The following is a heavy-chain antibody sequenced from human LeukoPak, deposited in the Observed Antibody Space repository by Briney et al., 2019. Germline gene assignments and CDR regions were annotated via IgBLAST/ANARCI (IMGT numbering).Heavy chain of an antibody. D-gene: IGHD2-2*01. CDR1: GFTFSAYW. J-gene: IGHJ4*02. Sequence: GEFLRLSCAASGFTFSAYWMSWLRQAPGRGLEWVASIKQDGGEKYYVDSVMGRFTISKDNAKNSLYLQMNSLRVEDTAVYYCARDMHSSYEYWGQGTLVSVSS. CDR2: IKQDGGEK. V-gene: IGHV3-7*05. CDR3: ARDMHSSYEY.